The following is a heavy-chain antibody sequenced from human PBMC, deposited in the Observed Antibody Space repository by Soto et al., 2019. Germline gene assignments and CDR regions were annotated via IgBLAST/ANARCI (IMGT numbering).Heavy chain of an antibody. V-gene: IGHV4-59*08. CDR3: AKHSVSGAFDY. CDR2: IYYSGST. J-gene: IGHJ4*02. D-gene: IGHD6-19*01. CDR1: GGSINSYY. Sequence: QVQLQESGPGLVKPSETLSLTCTVSGGSINSYYWSWIRQPPGKRLEWIGYIYYSGSTNYNTSLKSRVTISVDTSKNQFSLKLSSVTAADTAVYYCAKHSVSGAFDYWGQGTLVTVSS.